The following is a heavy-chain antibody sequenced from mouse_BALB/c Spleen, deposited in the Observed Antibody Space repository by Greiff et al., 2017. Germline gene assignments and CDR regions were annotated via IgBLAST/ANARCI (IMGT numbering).Heavy chain of an antibody. J-gene: IGHJ4*01. D-gene: IGHD2-2*01. CDR3: ARHGVTAWAMDY. V-gene: IGHV5-6-3*01. Sequence: EVKLVESGGGLVQPGGSLKLSCAASGFTFSSYGMSWVRQTPDKRLELVATINSNGGSTYYPDSVKGRFTISRDNAKNTLYLQMSSLKSEDTAMYYCARHGVTAWAMDYWGQGTSVTVSS. CDR1: GFTFSSYG. CDR2: INSNGGST.